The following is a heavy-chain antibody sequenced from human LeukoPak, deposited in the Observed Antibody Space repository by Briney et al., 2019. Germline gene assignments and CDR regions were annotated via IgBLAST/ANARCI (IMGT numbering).Heavy chain of an antibody. CDR2: IYPGDSDT. V-gene: IGHV5-51*01. D-gene: IGHD2-15*01. CDR3: ARLGYCRSSMCYSVDY. J-gene: IGHJ4*02. CDR1: GYSFTTSW. Sequence: GESLKISCKGSGYSFTTSWIGWVRQMPGKGLEWMGIIYPGDSDTRYSPSFQGLVTISADKSISTAYLQWSGLKASDTATYYCARLGYCRSSMCYSVDYWGQGTLVTVSS.